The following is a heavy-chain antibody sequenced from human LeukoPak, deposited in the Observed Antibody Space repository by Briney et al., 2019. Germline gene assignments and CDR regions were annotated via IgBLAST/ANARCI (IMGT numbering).Heavy chain of an antibody. CDR1: GYTFTSYD. CDR3: ATYYRVGATPFDY. CDR2: MNPNSGNT. J-gene: IGHJ4*02. V-gene: IGHV1-8*01. D-gene: IGHD1-26*01. Sequence: ASVKVSCKASGYTFTSYDINWVRQATGQGLEWMGWMNPNSGNTGYAQKFQGRVTMTRNTSISTAYMELSSLRSEDTAVYYCATYYRVGATPFDYWGQGTLVTVSS.